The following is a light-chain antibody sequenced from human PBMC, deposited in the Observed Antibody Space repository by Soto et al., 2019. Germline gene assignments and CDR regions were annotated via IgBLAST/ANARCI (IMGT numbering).Light chain of an antibody. Sequence: DIVMTQSPDSLAVSLGERATINCKSSQSVLYSSNNKNYLAWYQQKPGQPPKLLIYWAFIRESGVPDRFSGSGSGTDVTLTIRSLQAEDVAVYHCQQYYTTPYTFGQGTKLEIK. V-gene: IGKV4-1*01. CDR1: QSVLYSSNNKNY. CDR2: WAF. CDR3: QQYYTTPYT. J-gene: IGKJ2*01.